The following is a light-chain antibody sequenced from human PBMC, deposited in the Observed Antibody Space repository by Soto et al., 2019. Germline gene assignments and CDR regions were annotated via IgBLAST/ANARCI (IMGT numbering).Light chain of an antibody. CDR3: HEVYTYPRT. Sequence: IELTQSPSSLSASVGDRVTITCRASQGVRSYLAWFQQRPGKAPKLLIFGAFTLQNGAPARFSAGGFGTEFTLTISSPQPEDCAPDDCHEVYTYPRTVGLGTKVDIK. J-gene: IGKJ1*01. CDR2: GAF. CDR1: QGVRSY. V-gene: IGKV1-9*01.